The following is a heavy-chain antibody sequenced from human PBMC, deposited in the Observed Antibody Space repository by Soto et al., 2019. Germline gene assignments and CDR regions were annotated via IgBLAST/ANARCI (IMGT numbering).Heavy chain of an antibody. CDR1: GFTFRSYG. J-gene: IGHJ6*02. V-gene: IGHV3-30*18. D-gene: IGHD2-15*01. CDR2: ISFDGSNQ. Sequence: QVQLVESGGGVVQPGRSLRLSCVASGFTFRSYGIHWVRQAPGKGLEWVALISFDGSNQYYADSVKGRFTISRDNSKKTLYLHMNRLRPEDTAVYYCAKDGGGPYYFYGMDVWGQGTAVTVSS. CDR3: AKDGGGPYYFYGMDV.